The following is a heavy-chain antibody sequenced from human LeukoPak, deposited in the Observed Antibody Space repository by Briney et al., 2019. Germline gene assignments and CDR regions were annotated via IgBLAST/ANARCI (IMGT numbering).Heavy chain of an antibody. CDR3: ARRRVRGVTLKAWFDP. J-gene: IGHJ5*02. CDR1: GGSFSGYY. D-gene: IGHD3-10*01. CDR2: INHSGST. V-gene: IGHV4-34*01. Sequence: SETLSLTCAVYGGSFSGYYWSWIRQPPGKGLEWIGEINHSGSTNYNPSLKSRVTISVDTSKNQFSLKLSSVTAADTAVYYCARRRVRGVTLKAWFDPWGQGTLVTVSS.